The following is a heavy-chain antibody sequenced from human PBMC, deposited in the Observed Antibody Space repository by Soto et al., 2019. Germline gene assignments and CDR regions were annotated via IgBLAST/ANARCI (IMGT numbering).Heavy chain of an antibody. J-gene: IGHJ3*02. Sequence: PVGSLRLSCSASGFTFSSYAMHWVRQAPGKGLEYVSAISSNGGSTYYADSVKGRFTISADRSINTAYLQWSSLKASDTALYFCARAYFYGSGKIPDAFDIWGQGTMVTVSS. V-gene: IGHV3-64*04. CDR2: ISSNGGST. CDR3: ARAYFYGSGKIPDAFDI. CDR1: GFTFSSYA. D-gene: IGHD3-10*01.